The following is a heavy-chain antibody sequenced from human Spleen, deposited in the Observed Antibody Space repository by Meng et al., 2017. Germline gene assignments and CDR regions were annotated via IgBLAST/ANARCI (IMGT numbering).Heavy chain of an antibody. CDR2: FYHGGSP. CDR1: GYSISSGYY. J-gene: IGHJ4*02. Sequence: SETLSLTCAVSGYSISSGYYWGWIRQPPGKGLEWIGTFYHGGSPFYNPSLKSRVTISVDTSKNQFSLKLSSVTAADTAVYYCGGFSEGGYSGYDGEYYFDYWGQGTLVTVSS. CDR3: GGFSEGGYSGYDGEYYFDY. D-gene: IGHD5-12*01. V-gene: IGHV4-38-2*01.